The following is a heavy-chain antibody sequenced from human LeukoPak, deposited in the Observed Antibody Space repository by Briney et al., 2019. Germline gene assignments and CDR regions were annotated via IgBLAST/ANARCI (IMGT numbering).Heavy chain of an antibody. V-gene: IGHV3-30*18. D-gene: IGHD6-6*01. CDR3: AKDPRQYSSSAGYFDY. Sequence: PGGSLRLSCAASGFTFSNYGMHWVRQAPGKGLEWVAVISYDGSNKYYADSVKGRFTISRDNSKNTLYLQMNSLRAEDTAVYYCAKDPRQYSSSAGYFDYWGQGTLVTVSS. CDR2: ISYDGSNK. J-gene: IGHJ4*02. CDR1: GFTFSNYG.